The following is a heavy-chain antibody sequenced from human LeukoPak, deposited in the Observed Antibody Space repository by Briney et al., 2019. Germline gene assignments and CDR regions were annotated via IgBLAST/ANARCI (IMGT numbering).Heavy chain of an antibody. Sequence: GASVKVSCKASGYTFTGYYMHWVRQAPGQGLEWMGWINPNSGGTNYAQKFQGRVTMTRDTSISTAYMELSRLRSDDTAVYYCARVLGLGSYYKLPLGYWGQGTLVTVSS. CDR3: ARVLGLGSYYKLPLGY. D-gene: IGHD3-10*01. CDR1: GYTFTGYY. J-gene: IGHJ4*02. V-gene: IGHV1-2*02. CDR2: INPNSGGT.